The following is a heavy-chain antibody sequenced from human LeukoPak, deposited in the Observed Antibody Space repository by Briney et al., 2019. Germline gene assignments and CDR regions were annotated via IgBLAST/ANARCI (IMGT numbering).Heavy chain of an antibody. Sequence: GGSLRLSCAASGFTFSSYAMTWVRQAPGKGLEWVSVISGSGSATNYADSVKGRFTISRDNSKNTLYLQMNSLRAEDTAVYYCAKDRGNSYGHFDYWGQGTLVTASS. CDR2: ISGSGSAT. V-gene: IGHV3-23*01. J-gene: IGHJ4*02. D-gene: IGHD5-18*01. CDR1: GFTFSSYA. CDR3: AKDRGNSYGHFDY.